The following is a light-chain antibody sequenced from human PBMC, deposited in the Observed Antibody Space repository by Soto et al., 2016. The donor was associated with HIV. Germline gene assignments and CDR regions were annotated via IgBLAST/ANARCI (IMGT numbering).Light chain of an antibody. CDR3: QVWDSSSDHWV. V-gene: IGLV3-21*03. CDR1: DIGTKS. J-gene: IGLJ3*02. Sequence: SYELIQPPSVSVAPRKTARITCGGNDIGTKSVHWSQQKPGQAPVLVVYDDSDRPSGIPERFSGSNSGNTATLTISRVEVGDEADYYCQVWDSSSDHWVFGGGTKLTVL. CDR2: DDS.